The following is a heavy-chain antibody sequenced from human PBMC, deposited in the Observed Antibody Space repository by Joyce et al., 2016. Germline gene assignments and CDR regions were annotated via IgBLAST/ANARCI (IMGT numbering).Heavy chain of an antibody. J-gene: IGHJ5*02. CDR1: GYPFSNYG. D-gene: IGHD3-22*01. CDR3: ARHGYVFTWPDSYSWFAH. Sequence: QVQLMQSGSELKRPGVSVTISCKASGYPFSNYGLSWVRQSPGQGREWVRWIKPYFGHPTYAQGFTGRFVFSVATSVSTAYLRISSLKVEDSALYYCARHGYVFTWPDSYSWFAHWGQGSLITVSS. CDR2: IKPYFGHP. V-gene: IGHV7-4-1*02.